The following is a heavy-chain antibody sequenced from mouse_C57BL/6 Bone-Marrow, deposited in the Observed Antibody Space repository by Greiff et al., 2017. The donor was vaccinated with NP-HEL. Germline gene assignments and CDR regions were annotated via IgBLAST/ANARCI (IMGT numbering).Heavy chain of an antibody. CDR3: AKSRRYGNSPYAMEY. CDR2: IWRGGST. V-gene: IGHV2-5*01. J-gene: IGHJ4*01. CDR1: GFSLTSYG. Sequence: QVQLQQSGPGLVQPSQRLSITCTVSGFSLTSYGVHWVRQSPGKGLEWLGVIWRGGSTDYNAAFMSRLSITKDNSKSQVFFKMNSLQADDTAIYYCAKSRRYGNSPYAMEYWGQGTSVTVSS. D-gene: IGHD2-1*01.